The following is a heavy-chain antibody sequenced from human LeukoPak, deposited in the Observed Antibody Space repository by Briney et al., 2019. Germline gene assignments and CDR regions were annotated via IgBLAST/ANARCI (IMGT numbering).Heavy chain of an antibody. V-gene: IGHV3-23*01. CDR2: FSGSGGST. CDR1: GFTFSSYA. Sequence: PGGSLRLSCAASGFTFSSYAMSWVRQAPGKGLEWVSSFSGSGGSTYYADSVKGRFTISRDNSKNALYLQMISLRPGDTAVYFCAKGTSGIIAGGHDYYMDVWGKGTTVTISS. CDR3: AKGTSGIIAGGHDYYMDV. D-gene: IGHD6-13*01. J-gene: IGHJ6*03.